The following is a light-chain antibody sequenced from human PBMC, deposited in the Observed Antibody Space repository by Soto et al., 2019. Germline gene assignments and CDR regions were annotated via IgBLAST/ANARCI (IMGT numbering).Light chain of an antibody. V-gene: IGKV3-20*01. CDR3: QQYCGSSPLS. Sequence: EIVLTQSPGTLSLSPGERATLSCRASQSVSTNYLAWYQQKPGQAPTLLIYDASSRATGIPDRFSGSGSGTDFSLNISRLEPEDFAVYYCQQYCGSSPLSFGGGTKLDIK. CDR2: DAS. CDR1: QSVSTNY. J-gene: IGKJ4*01.